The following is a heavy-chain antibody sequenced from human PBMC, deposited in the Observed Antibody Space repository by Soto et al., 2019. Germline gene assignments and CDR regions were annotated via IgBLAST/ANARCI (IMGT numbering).Heavy chain of an antibody. J-gene: IGHJ4*02. CDR1: GSTFNNFA. D-gene: IGHD1-26*01. CDR2: IVVDSNTA. V-gene: IGHV1-69*06. CDR3: ARAIKRWEVNYYFDF. Sequence: QVVLLQSGAEVKEPGSSVRVSCQVSGSTFNNFAFSWVRQAPGHGPEWMGGIVVDSNTAEYSQRFQDRVTITADISTDTLNMELGSLKFEDTAVYYCARAIKRWEVNYYFDFWGQGTLVTFSS.